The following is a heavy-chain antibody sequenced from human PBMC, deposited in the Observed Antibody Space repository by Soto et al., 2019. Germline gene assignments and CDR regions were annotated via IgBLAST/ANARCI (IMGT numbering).Heavy chain of an antibody. CDR2: ISGSGGST. Sequence: PGGSLRLSCAASGFPFSIHAMTLVRQSPGKGLEWVSAISGSGGSTYYADSVKGRFTISRDNSKNTLYLQMNSLRAEDTAAYYCAKDPGPYYHGSGYNDLWCRGIVVTVSS. J-gene: IGHJ2*01. V-gene: IGHV3-23*01. CDR1: GFPFSIHA. D-gene: IGHD3-22*01. CDR3: AKDPGPYYHGSGYNDL.